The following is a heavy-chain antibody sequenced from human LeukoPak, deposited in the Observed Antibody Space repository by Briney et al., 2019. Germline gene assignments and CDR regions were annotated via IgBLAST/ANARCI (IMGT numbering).Heavy chain of an antibody. CDR3: ARGRRDGYNLDASDI. CDR1: GGSFSGYY. D-gene: IGHD5-24*01. J-gene: IGHJ3*02. V-gene: IGHV4-59*10. Sequence: SETLSLTCAVYGGSFSGYYWSWIRQPAGKGLEWIGRIYTSGSTNYNPSLKSRVTMSVDTSKNQFSLKLSSVTAADTAVYYCARGRRDGYNLDASDIWGQGTMVTVSS. CDR2: IYTSGST.